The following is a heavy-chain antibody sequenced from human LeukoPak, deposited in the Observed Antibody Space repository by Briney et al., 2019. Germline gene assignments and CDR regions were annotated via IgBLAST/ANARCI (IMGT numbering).Heavy chain of an antibody. D-gene: IGHD3/OR15-3a*01. J-gene: IGHJ4*02. Sequence: GASLRLSCATSGFIFSGYYMSWIRQAPGKGLEWVSYISGSGNDISYADSVKGRFTISRDNAKGSLYLQMNSLRAADTAVYYCGTHAGRTGSDDWGQGTLVTVSS. CDR1: GFIFSGYY. V-gene: IGHV3-11*01. CDR3: GTHAGRTGSDD. CDR2: ISGSGNDI.